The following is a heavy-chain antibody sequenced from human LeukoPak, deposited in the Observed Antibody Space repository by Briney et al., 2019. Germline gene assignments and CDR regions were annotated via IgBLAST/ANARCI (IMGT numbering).Heavy chain of an antibody. D-gene: IGHD3-22*01. CDR2: IYYSGST. Sequence: SETLSLTCTVSGGSISSYYWNWIRQSPGKGLEWIGSIYYSGSTYYNPSLKSRVTISVDTSKNQFSLKLSSVTAADTAVYYCARHPPYYYDSSGYYSSFDYWGQGTLVTVSS. CDR1: GGSISSYY. V-gene: IGHV4-39*01. J-gene: IGHJ4*02. CDR3: ARHPPYYYDSSGYYSSFDY.